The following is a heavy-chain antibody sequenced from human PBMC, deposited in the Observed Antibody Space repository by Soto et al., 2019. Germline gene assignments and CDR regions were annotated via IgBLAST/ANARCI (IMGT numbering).Heavy chain of an antibody. V-gene: IGHV3-23*01. CDR2: ISGSGGST. J-gene: IGHJ6*03. CDR3: AKDPSYDFWSGYYTAYYYYMDV. Sequence: EVQLLESGGGLVQPGGSLRLSCAASGFTFSSYAMSWVRQAPGKGLEWVSAISGSGGSTYYADSVKGRFTISRDNPKNTLYLQMNSLRAEDTAVYYCAKDPSYDFWSGYYTAYYYYMDVWGKGTTVTVSS. D-gene: IGHD3-3*01. CDR1: GFTFSSYA.